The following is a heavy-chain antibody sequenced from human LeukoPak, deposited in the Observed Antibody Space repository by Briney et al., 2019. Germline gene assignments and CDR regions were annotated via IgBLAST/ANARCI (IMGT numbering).Heavy chain of an antibody. V-gene: IGHV3-21*01. J-gene: IGHJ3*02. CDR1: GFTFSSYS. D-gene: IGHD1-1*01. CDR3: AKQGPGISWGDAFDI. CDR2: ISSSSSYI. Sequence: PGGSLRLSCAASGFTFSSYSMNWVRQAPGKGLECASSISSSSSYIYYGDSVKGRFTISRHNAKNSLYLQMNSLTAEDTAVSYCAKQGPGISWGDAFDIWGQGTMVTVSS.